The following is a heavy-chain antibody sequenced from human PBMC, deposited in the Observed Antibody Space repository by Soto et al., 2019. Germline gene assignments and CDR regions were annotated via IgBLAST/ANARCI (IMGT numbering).Heavy chain of an antibody. CDR3: AKDRGRATAGEYYYYGMDV. D-gene: IGHD6-13*01. Sequence: GASVKVSCKASGYTFTSYYIHWVRQAPGQGLEWMGMINPSGGSTDYAQNFQGRVTMTRDPSTSTVYMELSSLRSDDTAVYYCAKDRGRATAGEYYYYGMDVWGQGHTVTV. J-gene: IGHJ6*02. V-gene: IGHV1-46*01. CDR2: INPSGGST. CDR1: GYTFTSYY.